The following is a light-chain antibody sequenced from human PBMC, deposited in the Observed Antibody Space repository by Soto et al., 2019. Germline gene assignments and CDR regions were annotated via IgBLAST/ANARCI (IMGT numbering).Light chain of an antibody. CDR2: GAS. J-gene: IGKJ1*01. Sequence: EIVLTQSPATLSLSPGERATLSCRASQSVSSSFLAWYQQKPGQAPRLLIYGASSRATGIPDRFSGSGSGTDFTLTISRLEPEDFALYYCQQYANSRTFGQGTKVDI. V-gene: IGKV3-20*01. CDR1: QSVSSSF. CDR3: QQYANSRT.